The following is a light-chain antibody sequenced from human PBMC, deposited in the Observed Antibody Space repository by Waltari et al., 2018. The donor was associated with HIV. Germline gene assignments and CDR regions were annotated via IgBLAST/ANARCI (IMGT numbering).Light chain of an antibody. J-gene: IGKJ2*01. Sequence: AIHMTQSPSSLSASTGDRIVISCRASQDIGTYLAWYQHKPGKVPELLISSSSTLESGVPSRFAGSGSGTDFTLTISCLQSEDFATYYCQQYYDSPQTFGQGTKLEIK. CDR1: QDIGTY. V-gene: IGKV1-8*01. CDR3: QQYYDSPQT. CDR2: SSS.